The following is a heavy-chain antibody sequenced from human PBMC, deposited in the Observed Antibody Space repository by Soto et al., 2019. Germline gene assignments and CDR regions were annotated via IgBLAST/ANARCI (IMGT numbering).Heavy chain of an antibody. D-gene: IGHD5-12*01. CDR3: ARGGDGNYSHRMDV. Sequence: QVQLVQSGGEVKKPGASVKLSCTASGYTFTSYGISWVRQAPGQGLEWMGWISAYNGKTNYAQNVQGRVTMTTDTPPRTAYMDLRSLRSDDTAVYYCARGGDGNYSHRMDVWGQGTTVTVSS. CDR1: GYTFTSYG. V-gene: IGHV1-18*01. J-gene: IGHJ6*02. CDR2: ISAYNGKT.